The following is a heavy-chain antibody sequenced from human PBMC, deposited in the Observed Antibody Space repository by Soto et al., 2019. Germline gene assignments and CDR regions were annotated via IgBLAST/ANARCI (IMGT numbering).Heavy chain of an antibody. V-gene: IGHV4-34*01. Sequence: QVQLQQWGAGLLKPSETLSLTCAVYGGSFSGYYWSWIRQPPGKGLEWIGEINHSGSTNYNPSLKSRVTLSVDTSKNQFSLKLSSVAAADTAVYYCARQKSIMITFGGVIAHDAFDIWGQGTMVTVSS. D-gene: IGHD3-16*02. J-gene: IGHJ3*02. CDR2: INHSGST. CDR3: ARQKSIMITFGGVIAHDAFDI. CDR1: GGSFSGYY.